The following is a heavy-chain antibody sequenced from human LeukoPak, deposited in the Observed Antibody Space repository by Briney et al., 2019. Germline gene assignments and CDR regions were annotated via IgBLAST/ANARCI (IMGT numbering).Heavy chain of an antibody. CDR2: IYHSGST. D-gene: IGHD5-18*01. CDR3: ARERGDTAMVNPPANYWYFDL. V-gene: IGHV4-31*03. J-gene: IGHJ2*01. CDR1: GGSISSGGYY. Sequence: PSETLSLTCTVSGGSISSGGYYWSWIRQHPGKGLEWIGEIYHSGSTNYNPSLKSRVTISVDKSKNQFSLKLSSVTAADTAVYYCARERGDTAMVNPPANYWYFDLWGRGTLVTVSS.